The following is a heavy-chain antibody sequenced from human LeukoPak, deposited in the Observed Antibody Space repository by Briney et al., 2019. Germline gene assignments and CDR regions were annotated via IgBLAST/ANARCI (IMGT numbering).Heavy chain of an antibody. J-gene: IGHJ4*02. CDR1: GFTFSSYW. D-gene: IGHD3-10*01. CDR3: AILIAGGGSGSYYNPYYFDY. CDR2: IRYDGSNK. V-gene: IGHV3-30*02. Sequence: GGSLRLSCAASGFTFSSYWMSWVRQAPGKGLEWVAFIRYDGSNKYYADSVKGRFTISRDNSKNTLYLQMNSLRAEDTAVYYCAILIAGGGSGSYYNPYYFDYWGQGTLVTVSS.